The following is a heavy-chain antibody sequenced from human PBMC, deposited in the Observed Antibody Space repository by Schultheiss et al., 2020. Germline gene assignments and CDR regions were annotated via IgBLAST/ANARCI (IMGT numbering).Heavy chain of an antibody. Sequence: GGSLRLSCAASGFTFSSYAMSWVRQAPGKGLEWVSGINWNGGSTGYADSVKGRFTISRDNAKNSLYLQMNSLRDEDTAVYYCARGRAVRFDYWGQGSLVTVSS. CDR3: ARGRAVRFDY. J-gene: IGHJ4*02. CDR1: GFTFSSYA. CDR2: INWNGGST. V-gene: IGHV3-20*04. D-gene: IGHD6-19*01.